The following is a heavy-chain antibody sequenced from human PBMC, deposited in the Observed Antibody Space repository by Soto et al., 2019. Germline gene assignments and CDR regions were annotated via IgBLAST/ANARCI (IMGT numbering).Heavy chain of an antibody. CDR2: INPNSGGT. V-gene: IGHV1-2*04. CDR1: GYTFTGYY. Sequence: QVQLVQSGAEVKKPGASVKVSCKASGYTFTGYYMHWVRQAPGQGLEWMGWINPNSGGTNYAQKFQGWVTMTRDTSISTAYMELSRLRSDDTDVYYCARSLGYCSGGSCYGDYYMDVWGKGTTVTVSS. J-gene: IGHJ6*03. CDR3: ARSLGYCSGGSCYGDYYMDV. D-gene: IGHD2-15*01.